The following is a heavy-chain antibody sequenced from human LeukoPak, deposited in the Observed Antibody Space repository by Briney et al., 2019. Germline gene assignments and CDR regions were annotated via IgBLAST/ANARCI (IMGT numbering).Heavy chain of an antibody. CDR1: GGSINSYY. CDR3: ARTSSGWYYFDY. Sequence: SETLSLTCSVSGGSINSYYWSWIRQPPGKGLEWIGYIHYSGSTNYNPSLKSRVNISLDTSKNQFSLKLRSVTAVDTAVYYCARTSSGWYYFDYWGQGTLVTVSS. V-gene: IGHV4-59*01. D-gene: IGHD6-19*01. CDR2: IHYSGST. J-gene: IGHJ4*02.